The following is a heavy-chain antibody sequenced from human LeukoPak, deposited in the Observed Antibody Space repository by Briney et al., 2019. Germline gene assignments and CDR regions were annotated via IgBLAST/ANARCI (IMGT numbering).Heavy chain of an antibody. Sequence: ASVKVSCKASGYTFTGYYMHWVRQAPGQGLEGMGWINPNSGGTNYAQKFQGRVTMTRDTSISTAYMELSRLRSDDTAVYYCATYGWDYYYMDVWGKGTTVTVSS. J-gene: IGHJ6*03. CDR3: ATYGWDYYYMDV. CDR2: INPNSGGT. CDR1: GYTFTGYY. V-gene: IGHV1-2*02. D-gene: IGHD2-8*02.